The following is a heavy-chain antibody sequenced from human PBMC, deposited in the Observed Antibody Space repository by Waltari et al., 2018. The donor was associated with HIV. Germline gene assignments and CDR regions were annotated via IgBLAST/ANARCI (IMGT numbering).Heavy chain of an antibody. J-gene: IGHJ4*02. CDR3: ARVATVPLGY. CDR2: INSNVGNT. V-gene: IGHV1-8*01. D-gene: IGHD2-21*02. Sequence: QVQLVQSGAEVKKPGASVKVSCKTSGSSFTSYDINWVRQASGQGLEWMGWINSNVGNTGYAQRFQGRITMTRNTSTSTAYMELSGLTSEDTAVYYCARVATVPLGYWGQGTLVTVS. CDR1: GSSFTSYD.